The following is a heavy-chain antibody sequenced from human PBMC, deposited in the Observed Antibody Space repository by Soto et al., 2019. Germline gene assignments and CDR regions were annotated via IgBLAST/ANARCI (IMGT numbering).Heavy chain of an antibody. Sequence: QITLKESGPTLVKPTQTLTLTCTFSGFSLSTSRVGVGWIRQPPGKALEWLAVIYWDDAKTYRPSLKSRLTITTDTSKNQVALTRTNMHPVDTVTYYCAHAYGGRSLYWGQGTLVTVSS. V-gene: IGHV2-5*02. CDR2: IYWDDAK. CDR3: AHAYGGRSLY. J-gene: IGHJ4*02. D-gene: IGHD1-26*01. CDR1: GFSLSTSRVG.